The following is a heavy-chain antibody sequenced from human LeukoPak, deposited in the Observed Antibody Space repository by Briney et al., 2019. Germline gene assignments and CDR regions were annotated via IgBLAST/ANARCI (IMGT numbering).Heavy chain of an antibody. CDR3: ARVRVAYSSSWYGFDP. CDR1: TGSITSGGYS. J-gene: IGHJ5*02. V-gene: IGHV4-61*08. Sequence: PSQTLSLTCTVSTGSITSGGYSWSWIRQPPGKGLEWIGYIYYSGSTNYNPSLKSRVTISVDTSKNQFSLKLSSVTAADTAVYYCARVRVAYSSSWYGFDPWGQGTLVTVSS. CDR2: IYYSGST. D-gene: IGHD6-13*01.